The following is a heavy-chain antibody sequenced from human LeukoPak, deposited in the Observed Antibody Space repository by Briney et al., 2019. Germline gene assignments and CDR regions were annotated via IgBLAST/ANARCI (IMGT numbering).Heavy chain of an antibody. D-gene: IGHD6-19*01. Sequence: SETLSLTCTVSGGSISSYYWSWIRQPPGKGLEWIGYIYYSGSTNYNPSLKSRVTISVDTSKNQFSLKLSSVTAADTAVYYCARVGGSSGWYTAYYYYYMDVWGKGTTVTVSS. CDR3: ARVGGSSGWYTAYYYYYMDV. J-gene: IGHJ6*03. CDR1: GGSISSYY. V-gene: IGHV4-59*01. CDR2: IYYSGST.